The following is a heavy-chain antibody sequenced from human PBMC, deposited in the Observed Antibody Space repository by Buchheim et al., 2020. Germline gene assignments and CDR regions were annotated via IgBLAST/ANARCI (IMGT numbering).Heavy chain of an antibody. Sequence: QVQLVQSGAEVKKPGASVKVSCKASGYTFTSYYMHWVRQAPGQGLEWMGIINPSGGSTSYAQKFQGRVTMTRDTSTSTVYMELSSLRSEDTAVYYCARAGQAYCDGDCYSGYYYYYGMDVWGQGTT. V-gene: IGHV1-46*01. J-gene: IGHJ6*02. CDR1: GYTFTSYY. CDR3: ARAGQAYCDGDCYSGYYYYYGMDV. D-gene: IGHD2-21*02. CDR2: INPSGGST.